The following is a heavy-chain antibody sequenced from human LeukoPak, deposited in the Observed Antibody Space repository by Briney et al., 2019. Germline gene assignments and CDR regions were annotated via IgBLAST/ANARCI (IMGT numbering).Heavy chain of an antibody. D-gene: IGHD3-22*01. V-gene: IGHV3-21*01. Sequence: GGSLRLSCAASGFTFSSYAMSWVRQAPGKGLEWVSSISSSSSYIYYADSVKGRFTISRDNAKNSLYLQMNSLRAEDTAVYYCARGPRKGITMIVVVITASIDYWGQGTLVTVSS. CDR3: ARGPRKGITMIVVVITASIDY. J-gene: IGHJ4*02. CDR1: GFTFSSYA. CDR2: ISSSSSYI.